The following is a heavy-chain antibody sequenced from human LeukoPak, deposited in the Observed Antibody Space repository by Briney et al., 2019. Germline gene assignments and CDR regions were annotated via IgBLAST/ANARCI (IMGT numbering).Heavy chain of an antibody. J-gene: IGHJ6*03. CDR3: ERDLGVVITHYYYYYMDV. CDR2: IKPDGSEK. D-gene: IGHD3-22*01. V-gene: IGHV3-7*01. Sequence: GESLRLSCAASGFTFSSYWMSWVRQAPGKGLEWVANIKPDGSEKYYVDSVKGRVTIYRDNAKNSMYLQMNSLTAEDTAVYYCERDLGVVITHYYYYYMDVWGKGTTVTVSS. CDR1: GFTFSSYW.